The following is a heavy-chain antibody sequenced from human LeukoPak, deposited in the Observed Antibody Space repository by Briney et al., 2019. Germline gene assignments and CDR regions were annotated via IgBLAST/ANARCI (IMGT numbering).Heavy chain of an antibody. CDR2: TYSGGRT. Sequence: GGSLRLSCAASGFTVSSNYMTWVRQAPGRGLEWVSVTYSGGRTYYADSVKGRFAISRDNAKNSLYLQMNSLRAEDTAVYYCAELGITMIGGVWGKGTTVTISS. CDR3: AELGITMIGGV. D-gene: IGHD3-10*02. V-gene: IGHV3-66*02. J-gene: IGHJ6*04. CDR1: GFTVSSNY.